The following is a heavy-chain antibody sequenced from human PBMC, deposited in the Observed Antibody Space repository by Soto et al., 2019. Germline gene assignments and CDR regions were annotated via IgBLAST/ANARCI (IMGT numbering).Heavy chain of an antibody. CDR1: GFSLSDYW. CDR3: AKGGTYYDILTGYYVY. CDR2: ISGGGGRT. V-gene: IGHV3-23*01. Sequence: GGSLRLSCAASGFSLSDYWMSWVRQAPGKGLEWVAAISGGGGRTYYADSVKGRFTISRDNSKNTLYLQMNSLRAEDTAVYYCAKGGTYYDILTGYYVYWGQGTLVTVSS. D-gene: IGHD3-9*01. J-gene: IGHJ4*02.